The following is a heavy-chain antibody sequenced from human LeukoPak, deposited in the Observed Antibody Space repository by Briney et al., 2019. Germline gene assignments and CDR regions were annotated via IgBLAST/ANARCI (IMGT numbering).Heavy chain of an antibody. J-gene: IGHJ5*02. Sequence: SETLSLTCTVSGVSVSNFYWSWIRQPAGRGLEWIGRIYTNGNTNYSPSLKSRVTMSADTSKDQFSLKLSSVTAADTAVYYCARSASYDFWSGYYTGPNWFDPWGQGTLVTVSS. CDR3: ARSASYDFWSGYYTGPNWFDP. CDR2: IYTNGNT. V-gene: IGHV4-4*07. D-gene: IGHD3-3*01. CDR1: GVSVSNFY.